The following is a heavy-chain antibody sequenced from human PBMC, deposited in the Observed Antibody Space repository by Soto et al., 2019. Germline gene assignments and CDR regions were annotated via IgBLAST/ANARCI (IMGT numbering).Heavy chain of an antibody. Sequence: PGGSLRLSCAASGFTFSSYAMTWVRQAPGKGLEWVSGISGSGGSTYHADSVKGRFTISRDNSKNTLYLEMNSLGADVTAIYYCAKAREYTAYGPYDYWGQGTLVTVSS. D-gene: IGHD5-12*01. CDR1: GFTFSSYA. J-gene: IGHJ4*02. V-gene: IGHV3-23*01. CDR3: AKAREYTAYGPYDY. CDR2: ISGSGGST.